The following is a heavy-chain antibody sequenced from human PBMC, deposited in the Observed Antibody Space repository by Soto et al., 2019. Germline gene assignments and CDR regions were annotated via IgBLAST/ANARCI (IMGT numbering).Heavy chain of an antibody. V-gene: IGHV3-7*03. CDR3: ASDKTYYYGSGSYSY. J-gene: IGHJ4*02. CDR2: IKQDGSVK. CDR1: GFTFSSYW. Sequence: GGSLRLSCAASGFTFSSYWMSWVRQAPGKGLEWVANIKQDGSVKYYVDSVKGRFTISRDNAKNSLYLQMNSLRAEDTAVYYCASDKTYYYGSGSYSYWGQGTLVTVSS. D-gene: IGHD3-10*01.